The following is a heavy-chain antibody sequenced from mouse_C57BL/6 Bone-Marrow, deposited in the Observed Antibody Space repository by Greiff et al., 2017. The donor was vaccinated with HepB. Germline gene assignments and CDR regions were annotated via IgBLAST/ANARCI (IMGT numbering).Heavy chain of an antibody. CDR3: ASLYYGRSYGGAMDY. J-gene: IGHJ4*01. CDR1: GYTFTSYW. V-gene: IGHV1-55*01. Sequence: QVQLQQPGAELVKPGASVKMSCKASGYTFTSYWITWVKQRPGQGLEWIGDIYPGSGSTNYNEKFKSKATLTVDTSSSTAYMQLSSLTSEDSAVYYCASLYYGRSYGGAMDYWGQGTSVTVSS. CDR2: IYPGSGST. D-gene: IGHD1-1*01.